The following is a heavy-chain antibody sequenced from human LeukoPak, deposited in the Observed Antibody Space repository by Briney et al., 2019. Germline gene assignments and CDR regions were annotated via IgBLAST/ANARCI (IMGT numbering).Heavy chain of an antibody. CDR1: GFTFSNYG. D-gene: IGHD7-27*01. CDR3: ATGDADSDF. V-gene: IGHV3-33*01. Sequence: PGRSLRLSCAASGFTFSNYGMHWVRQAPGKGLEWVAAIWYDGSNKYYADSVKGRFTISRDNSKNTLSLQMNSLRAEDTAVYCCATGDADSDFWGRGTLVTVSS. J-gene: IGHJ4*02. CDR2: IWYDGSNK.